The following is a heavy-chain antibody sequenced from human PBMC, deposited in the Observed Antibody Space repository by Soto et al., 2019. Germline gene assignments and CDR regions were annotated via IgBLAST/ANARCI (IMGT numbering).Heavy chain of an antibody. CDR2: INGDGSFT. Sequence: PGGSLRLSCGASGFTFSNYWMHWVRQAPGGGLVWVSRINGDGSFTRFADSVKGRFTISRDNAKNTLYLQMNSLRVDDTAVYYCARVGGGSGNFDYWGQGTLVTVSS. CDR1: GFTFSNYW. J-gene: IGHJ4*02. CDR3: ARVGGGSGNFDY. D-gene: IGHD3-10*01. V-gene: IGHV3-74*01.